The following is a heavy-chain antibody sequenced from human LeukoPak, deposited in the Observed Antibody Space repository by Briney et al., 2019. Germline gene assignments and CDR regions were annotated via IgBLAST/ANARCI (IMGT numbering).Heavy chain of an antibody. Sequence: GGSLRLSCTASGFTFGDYAMSWVRQAPGKGLEWVSFIRSKAYGGTTEYAASVKGRFTISRDDSKSIAYLQMNSLKTVDTAVYYCTRVPRAGRIVINYYFDYWGQGTLVTVSS. CDR1: GFTFGDYA. CDR3: TRVPRAGRIVINYYFDY. CDR2: IRSKAYGGTT. D-gene: IGHD3-16*02. J-gene: IGHJ4*02. V-gene: IGHV3-49*04.